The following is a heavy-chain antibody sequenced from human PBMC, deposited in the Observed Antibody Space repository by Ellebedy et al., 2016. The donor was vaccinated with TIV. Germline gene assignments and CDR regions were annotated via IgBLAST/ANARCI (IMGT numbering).Heavy chain of an antibody. CDR2: ISGSSGST. V-gene: IGHV3-23*01. J-gene: IGHJ4*02. CDR3: AKDGSLRYFDWFGDY. D-gene: IGHD3-9*01. Sequence: GGSLRPSCAASGFTFSSYAMSWVRQAPGKGLEWVSVISGSSGSTYYADSVKGRFTISRDNSKNTLYLQMNSLRAEDTAVYYCAKDGSLRYFDWFGDYWGQGTLVTVSS. CDR1: GFTFSSYA.